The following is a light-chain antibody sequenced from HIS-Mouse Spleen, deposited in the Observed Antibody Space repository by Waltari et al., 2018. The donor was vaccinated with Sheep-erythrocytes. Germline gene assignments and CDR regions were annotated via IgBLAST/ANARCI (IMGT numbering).Light chain of an antibody. V-gene: IGKV1-39*01. Sequence: DIQMTQSPSSLSASVGDRVTITCRARQSISSYLNWYQQKPGKAPKLLIYAASSLQSGVPSRFSGSGSETDFTLTISSLQPEDFATYYCQQSYSTPPLTFGGGTKVEIK. J-gene: IGKJ4*01. CDR3: QQSYSTPPLT. CDR1: QSISSY. CDR2: AAS.